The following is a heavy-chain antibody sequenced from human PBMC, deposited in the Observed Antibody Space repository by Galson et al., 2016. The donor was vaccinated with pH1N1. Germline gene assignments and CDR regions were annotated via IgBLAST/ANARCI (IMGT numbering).Heavy chain of an antibody. Sequence: SGKVSCKASGDNFNFFAISWVRQAPGQGLKWLGGIIPVLGTPTYAQRFQGRVTITADRSTTTGYLELSSLTSEDTAVYYCARMGSIETLFDDWGQGTLLSVSP. J-gene: IGHJ4*02. V-gene: IGHV1-69*10. CDR1: GDNFNFFA. CDR3: ARMGSIETLFDD. CDR2: IIPVLGTP. D-gene: IGHD3-16*01.